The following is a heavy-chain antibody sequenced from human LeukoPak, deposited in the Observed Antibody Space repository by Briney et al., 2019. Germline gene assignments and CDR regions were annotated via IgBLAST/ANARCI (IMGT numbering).Heavy chain of an antibody. CDR3: AKFSRRVSSSWYLYYFDY. J-gene: IGHJ4*02. Sequence: SGGSLRLSCAASGFTFSSYAMSWVRQAPGKGLEWVSAISGSGGSTYYADSVKGRFTISRDNSKNTLCLQMNSLRAEDTAVYYCAKFSRRVSSSWYLYYFDYWGQGTLDTVSS. CDR2: ISGSGGST. D-gene: IGHD6-13*01. V-gene: IGHV3-23*01. CDR1: GFTFSSYA.